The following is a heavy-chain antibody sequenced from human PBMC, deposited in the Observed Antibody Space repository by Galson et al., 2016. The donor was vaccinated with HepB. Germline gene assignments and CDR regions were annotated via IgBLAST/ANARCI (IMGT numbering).Heavy chain of an antibody. CDR2: IFHTGRS. V-gene: IGHV4-39*01. J-gene: IGHJ5*02. CDR3: ARHPTGYPNWFDR. Sequence: ETLSLTCTVSGASIISTNYNWGWIRQPPGKGLEWIASIFHTGRSDHNPSLQSRVTISVDTPMNRFSLSLRSVSTADTATYFCARHPTGYPNWFDRWGHGTLVVVSS. D-gene: IGHD3-9*01. CDR1: GASIISTNYN.